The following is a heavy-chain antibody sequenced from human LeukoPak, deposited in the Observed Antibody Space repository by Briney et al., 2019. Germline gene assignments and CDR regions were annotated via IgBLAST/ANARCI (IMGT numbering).Heavy chain of an antibody. Sequence: GGSLRLSCAASGFTFSGSAMHWVRQASGKGLEWVGRIRSKANSYATAYAASVKGRFTISRDDSKNTAYLQMNSLKTEDTAVYYCRTSGSYDAFDIWGQGTMVTVSS. CDR3: RTSGSYDAFDI. CDR2: IRSKANSYAT. D-gene: IGHD1-26*01. V-gene: IGHV3-73*01. J-gene: IGHJ3*02. CDR1: GFTFSGSA.